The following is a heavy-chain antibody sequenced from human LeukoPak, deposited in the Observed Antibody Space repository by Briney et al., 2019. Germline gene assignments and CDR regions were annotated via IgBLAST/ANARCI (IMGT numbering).Heavy chain of an antibody. CDR2: IYPGDSDT. Sequence: GESLKISCKGSGYSFTSYWIGWVRQMPGKGLEWMGIIYPGDSDTRYSPSFQGRVTISADKSISTAYLQWSSLKASDTAMYYCARRGHELTIRDYTFPHWGQGTLVTVSS. D-gene: IGHD4-11*01. J-gene: IGHJ4*02. CDR1: GYSFTSYW. V-gene: IGHV5-51*01. CDR3: ARRGHELTIRDYTFPH.